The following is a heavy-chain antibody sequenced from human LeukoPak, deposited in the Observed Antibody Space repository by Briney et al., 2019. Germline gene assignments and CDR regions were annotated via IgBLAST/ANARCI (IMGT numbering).Heavy chain of an antibody. CDR2: IYYSGST. D-gene: IGHD2-2*02. CDR1: GGSISSYY. J-gene: IGHJ4*02. Sequence: PSETLSLTCTVSGGSISSYYWSWIRQPPGKGLEWIGYIYYSGSTNYNPSLKSRVTISVDTSKNQFSLKLSSVTAADTAVYYCARQGRGYCSSTSCYNFDYWGQGTLVTVSS. V-gene: IGHV4-59*08. CDR3: ARQGRGYCSSTSCYNFDY.